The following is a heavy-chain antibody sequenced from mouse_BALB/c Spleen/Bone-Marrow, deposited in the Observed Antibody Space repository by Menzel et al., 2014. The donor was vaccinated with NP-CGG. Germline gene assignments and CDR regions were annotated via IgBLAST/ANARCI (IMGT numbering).Heavy chain of an antibody. CDR2: IYPGDGDT. J-gene: IGHJ1*01. CDR3: ARRRDYDRYFDV. CDR1: GCAFSSSW. Sequence: QVQLKESGPELVKPGASVKISCKASGCAFSSSWMNWVKQRPGQGLEWIGRIYPGDGDTNYNGKFKGKATLTADKSSSTAYMQLSSLTSVDSAVYFCARRRDYDRYFDVWGAGTTVTVSS. V-gene: IGHV1-82*01. D-gene: IGHD2-4*01.